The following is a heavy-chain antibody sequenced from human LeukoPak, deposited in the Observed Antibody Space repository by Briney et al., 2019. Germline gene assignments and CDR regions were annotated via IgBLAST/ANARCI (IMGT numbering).Heavy chain of an antibody. CDR1: GYTFTSYY. Sequence: ASVKVSCKASGYTFTSYYMHWVRQAPGRGLEWMGIINPSGGSTSYAQKFQGRVTMTRDTSTSTVYMELSSLRSEDTAVYYCAREAVVVQKTYYYYGMDVWGQGTTVTVSS. J-gene: IGHJ6*02. V-gene: IGHV1-46*01. D-gene: IGHD3-22*01. CDR2: INPSGGST. CDR3: AREAVVVQKTYYYYGMDV.